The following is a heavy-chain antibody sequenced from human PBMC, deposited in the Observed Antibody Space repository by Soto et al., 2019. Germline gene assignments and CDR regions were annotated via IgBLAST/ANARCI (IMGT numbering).Heavy chain of an antibody. CDR3: AKSLAAIGEFDY. Sequence: EVQLLESGGGLVQPGGSLRLSCAASGFTFSSYAMSWVRQAPGKGLEWVSAISGSGGSTYYADSVKGRFTISRDNSKNTLYLQMNRLRAEDTAVYYCAKSLAAIGEFDYWGQGTLVTVSS. D-gene: IGHD2-2*02. V-gene: IGHV3-23*01. CDR1: GFTFSSYA. J-gene: IGHJ4*02. CDR2: ISGSGGST.